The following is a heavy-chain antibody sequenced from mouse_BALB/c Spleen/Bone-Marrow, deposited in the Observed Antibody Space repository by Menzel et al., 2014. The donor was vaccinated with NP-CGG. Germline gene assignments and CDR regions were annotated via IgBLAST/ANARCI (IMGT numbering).Heavy chain of an antibody. CDR2: IDPANGNT. CDR1: GFNIEDTY. J-gene: IGHJ4*01. V-gene: IGHV14-3*02. CDR3: AEITTAAYYIMDY. Sequence: EVQLQESGAELVKPGASVKLSCTASGFNIEDTYIHWVKQRPEQGLEWIGRIDPANGNTRYDPKLQGKATITADTSSNTAYLQLSSLTSEDTAVYYCAEITTAAYYIMDYWGRGTSVTVSS. D-gene: IGHD1-2*01.